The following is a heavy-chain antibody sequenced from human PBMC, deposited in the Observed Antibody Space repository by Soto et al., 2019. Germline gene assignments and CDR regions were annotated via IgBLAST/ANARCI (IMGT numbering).Heavy chain of an antibody. V-gene: IGHV4-4*07. Sequence: SETLSLTCAVSGASVRSYHWSWIRQAAGKGLEWIGRVQMSGTTNYNPSLKTRVTMSLDTSKNEVSLRMTSVTAADTAVYFCVKDRSTMRWFDPWGQGILVTVSS. CDR1: GASVRSYH. D-gene: IGHD1-1*01. J-gene: IGHJ5*02. CDR3: VKDRSTMRWFDP. CDR2: VQMSGTT.